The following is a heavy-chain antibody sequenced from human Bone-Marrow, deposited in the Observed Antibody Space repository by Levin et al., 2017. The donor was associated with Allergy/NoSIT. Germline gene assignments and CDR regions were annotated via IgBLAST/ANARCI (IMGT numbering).Heavy chain of an antibody. D-gene: IGHD3-3*01. Sequence: GESLKISCAASGFTFSSYEMNWVRQAPGKGLEWVSYISSSGSTIYYADSVKGRFTISRDNAKNSLYLQMNSLRAEDTAVYYCARDLSYYDFWSGSDSWGQGTLVTVSS. CDR2: ISSSGSTI. CDR3: ARDLSYYDFWSGSDS. V-gene: IGHV3-48*03. J-gene: IGHJ4*02. CDR1: GFTFSSYE.